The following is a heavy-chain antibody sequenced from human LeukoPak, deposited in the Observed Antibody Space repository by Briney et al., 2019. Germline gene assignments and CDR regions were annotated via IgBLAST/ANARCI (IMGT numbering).Heavy chain of an antibody. CDR3: AREGGDTFFDY. V-gene: IGHV3-7*01. CDR2: IKRDGSQK. CDR1: GFTFNNYW. D-gene: IGHD3-16*01. J-gene: IGHJ4*02. Sequence: GGSLRLSCAASGFTFNNYWMTWVRQAPGMGLAWVANIKRDGSQKNYVDSVKGRSTVSRDNAKNSIFLQMNSLRPEDTAVYFCAREGGDTFFDYWGQGTLVTVSS.